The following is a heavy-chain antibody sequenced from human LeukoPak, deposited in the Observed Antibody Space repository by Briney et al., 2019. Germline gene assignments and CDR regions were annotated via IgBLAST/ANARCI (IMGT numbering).Heavy chain of an antibody. V-gene: IGHV4-4*07. CDR3: ARDRGRLRYFDTFDY. CDR2: IYTSGST. D-gene: IGHD3-9*01. Sequence: AETLSPTCTVGGGSISSNYGSSIRQPAGKGLEWIGRIYTSGSTNYNPSLKSRVTMSVDTSKNQFSLKLSSVTAADTAVYYCARDRGRLRYFDTFDYWGQGTLVTVSS. CDR1: GGSISSNY. J-gene: IGHJ4*02.